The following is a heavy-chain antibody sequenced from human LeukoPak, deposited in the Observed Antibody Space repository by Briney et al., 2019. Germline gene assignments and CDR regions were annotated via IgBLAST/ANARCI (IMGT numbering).Heavy chain of an antibody. CDR3: ARRGRDILTGYGPFDY. Sequence: SVKVSCKASGGTFSSYAISWVRQAPGQGPEWMGGIIPIFGTANYAQKFQGRVTITADESTSTAYMELSSLRSEDTAVYYCARRGRDILTGYGPFDYWGQGTLVTVSS. CDR2: IIPIFGTA. V-gene: IGHV1-69*13. D-gene: IGHD3-9*01. J-gene: IGHJ4*02. CDR1: GGTFSSYA.